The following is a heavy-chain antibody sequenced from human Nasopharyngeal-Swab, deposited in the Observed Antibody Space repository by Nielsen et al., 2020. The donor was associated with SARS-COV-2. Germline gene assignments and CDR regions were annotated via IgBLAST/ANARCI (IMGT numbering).Heavy chain of an antibody. Sequence: SDPLSPTVTVSGGPFSSGSYYWSWIRQPPGKGLVWIGYIYYSGSTNYNPSLKSRVTISVDTSKNQFSLKLSSVTAADTAVYYCARDHYGSGSPSMDVWGQGTTVTVSS. CDR2: IYYSGST. J-gene: IGHJ6*02. CDR1: GGPFSSGSYY. CDR3: ARDHYGSGSPSMDV. D-gene: IGHD3-10*01. V-gene: IGHV4-61*01.